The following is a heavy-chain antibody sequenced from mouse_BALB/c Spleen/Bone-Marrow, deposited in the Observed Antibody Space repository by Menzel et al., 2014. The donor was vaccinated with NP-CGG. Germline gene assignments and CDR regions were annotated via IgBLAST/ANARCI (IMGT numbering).Heavy chain of an antibody. J-gene: IGHJ4*01. CDR1: GYEFSSYW. CDR2: IYPGDGDT. V-gene: IGHV1-80*01. Sequence: VKVVESGAELVRPGSSVKISCKASGYEFSSYWMNWVKQRPGQGLEWFGQIYPGDGDTNYNGKFKGKATLTADESSSTAYMQVSSLTSEDSAVYFCARVYYGNLDYWGQGTSVTVSS. CDR3: ARVYYGNLDY. D-gene: IGHD2-1*01.